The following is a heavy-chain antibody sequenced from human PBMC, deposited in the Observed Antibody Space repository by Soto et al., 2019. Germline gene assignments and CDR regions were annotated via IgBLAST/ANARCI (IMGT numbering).Heavy chain of an antibody. CDR3: ARDRRSIVGATYYFDY. D-gene: IGHD1-26*01. CDR2: IIPIFGTA. J-gene: IGHJ4*02. V-gene: IGHV1-69*12. Sequence: QVQLVQSGAEVKKPGASVKVSCKASGGTFSSYAISWVRQAPGQGLEWRGGIIPIFGTANYAQKFQGRVRITADESTSTAYMEMSRLRSEDTAVYYCARDRRSIVGATYYFDYWGQGTLVTVSS. CDR1: GGTFSSYA.